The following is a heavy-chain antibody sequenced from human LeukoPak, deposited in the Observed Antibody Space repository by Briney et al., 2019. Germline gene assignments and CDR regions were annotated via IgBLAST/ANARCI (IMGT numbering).Heavy chain of an antibody. CDR2: IRSKAYGGTT. Sequence: GGSLRLSCTASGFTFGDYAMSWVRQAPGKGLEWVGFIRSKAYGGTTEYAASVKGRFTISRDDSKSIAYLQMNSLKTEATAVYYCTRVGCSSTSCYFNYWGQGTLVTVSS. CDR1: GFTFGDYA. V-gene: IGHV3-49*04. CDR3: TRVGCSSTSCYFNY. J-gene: IGHJ4*02. D-gene: IGHD2-2*01.